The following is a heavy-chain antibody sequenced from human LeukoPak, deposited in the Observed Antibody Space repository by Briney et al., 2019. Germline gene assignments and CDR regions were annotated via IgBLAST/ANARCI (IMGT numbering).Heavy chain of an antibody. CDR3: ARARYSSGLQDY. CDR2: IYYSGST. Sequence: PSETLSLTCTVSGGSISSGSYYWGWIRQPPGKGLEWIGSIYYSGSTYYNPSLKSRVTISVDTSKNQFSLKLSSVTAADTAVYYCARARYSSGLQDYWGQGTLVTVSS. CDR1: GGSISSGSYY. J-gene: IGHJ4*02. V-gene: IGHV4-39*01. D-gene: IGHD6-19*01.